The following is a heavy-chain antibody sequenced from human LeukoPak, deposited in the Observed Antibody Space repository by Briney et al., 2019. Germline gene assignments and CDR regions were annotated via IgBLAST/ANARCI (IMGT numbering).Heavy chain of an antibody. CDR2: IYTSGST. J-gene: IGHJ3*02. D-gene: IGHD2-15*01. CDR1: GGSISSGSYF. V-gene: IGHV4-61*02. Sequence: SETLSLTCTVSGGSISSGSYFWSWIRQPAGKGLEWIGRIYTSGSTNYNPSLKSRVTISVGTSKNQFSLKLSSATAADTAVYYCASDRIEVDAFDIWGQGTMVTVSP. CDR3: ASDRIEVDAFDI.